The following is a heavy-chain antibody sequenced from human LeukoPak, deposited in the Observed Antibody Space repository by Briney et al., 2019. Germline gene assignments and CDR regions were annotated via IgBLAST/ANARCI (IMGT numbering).Heavy chain of an antibody. V-gene: IGHV1-2*02. CDR2: INPNSGGT. CDR1: GYIFTSYS. J-gene: IGHJ4*02. Sequence: ASVKVSCKASGYIFTSYSMNWVRQTPGQGLEWMGWINPNSGGTNYAQKFQGRVTMTRDTSISTAYMELSRLRSDDTAVYYCARGSTILRFLEWLFDYWGQGTLVTVSS. D-gene: IGHD3-3*01. CDR3: ARGSTILRFLEWLFDY.